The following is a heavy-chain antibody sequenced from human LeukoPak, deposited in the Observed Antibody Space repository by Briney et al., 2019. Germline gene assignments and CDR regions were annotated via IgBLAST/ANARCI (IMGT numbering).Heavy chain of an antibody. Sequence: GGSLRLSCAVSGFTFSSYAMSWVRQAPGKGLQWVSAMSGSGGGIYYADSVKGRFTISRDKSKNMLYLQMNSLRAEDTAVYYCAKFMGYCSGGSCYSMDEWGQGTLVTVSS. CDR1: GFTFSSYA. V-gene: IGHV3-23*01. J-gene: IGHJ4*02. D-gene: IGHD2-15*01. CDR2: MSGSGGGI. CDR3: AKFMGYCSGGSCYSMDE.